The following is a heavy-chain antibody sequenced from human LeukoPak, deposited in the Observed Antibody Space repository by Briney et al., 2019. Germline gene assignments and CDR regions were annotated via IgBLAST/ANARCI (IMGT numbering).Heavy chain of an antibody. J-gene: IGHJ4*02. CDR1: GGTFSSYA. Sequence: APVKVSCKASGGTFSSYAISWVRQAPGQGLEWMGWISAYNGNTNYAQKLQGRVTMTTDTSTSTAYMELRSLRSDDTAVYYCARLSDSGYEIDYWGQGTLVTVSS. V-gene: IGHV1-18*01. CDR3: ARLSDSGYEIDY. CDR2: ISAYNGNT. D-gene: IGHD5-12*01.